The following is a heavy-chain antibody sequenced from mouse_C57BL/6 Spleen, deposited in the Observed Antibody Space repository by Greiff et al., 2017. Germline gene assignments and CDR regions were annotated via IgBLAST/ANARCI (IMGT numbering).Heavy chain of an antibody. CDR1: AYTFTSYG. J-gene: IGHJ3*01. CDR3: ASPYYYGRGFAY. D-gene: IGHD1-1*01. CDR2: INPSSGYT. V-gene: IGHV1-7*01. Sequence: VKLQRSGAELAKPGASVKLSCKASAYTFTSYGLHGVKQRPGQGREWIGYINPSSGYTKYNQKFKDKATLTADKSSSTAYMQLSSLTYEDSAVYYCASPYYYGRGFAYWGQGTLVTVSA.